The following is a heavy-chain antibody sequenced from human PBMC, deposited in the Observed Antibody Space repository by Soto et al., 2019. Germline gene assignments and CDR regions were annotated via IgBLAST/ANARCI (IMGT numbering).Heavy chain of an antibody. D-gene: IGHD6-6*01. CDR1: GYTFTNYG. CDR3: ARVRQLGGYCYYYMDV. Sequence: QVQLLQSGAEVKKPGASVKVSCKASGYTFTNYGITWLRQAPGQGLEWMGWISAYNGDTHYTQRLKGRVTMTTDTSTSTAYRELRCLRSDDTAVYYWARVRQLGGYCYYYMDVWCKGTTVTVSS. V-gene: IGHV1-18*01. J-gene: IGHJ6*03. CDR2: ISAYNGDT.